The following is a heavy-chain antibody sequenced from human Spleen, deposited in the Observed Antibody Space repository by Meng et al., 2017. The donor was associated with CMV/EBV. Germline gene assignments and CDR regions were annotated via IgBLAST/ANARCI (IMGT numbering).Heavy chain of an antibody. Sequence: GESLKISCEGSGFTFGDYAMHWVRRAPGKGLEWVSLLTWDGGSTFYGDSVKGRFTISRDNSKNSLYLQMNSLRPEDTALYYCARDADGTGWHGAGDYWGQGTLVTVSS. CDR3: ARDADGTGWHGAGDY. CDR1: GFTFGDYA. J-gene: IGHJ4*02. CDR2: LTWDGGST. V-gene: IGHV3-43D*03. D-gene: IGHD6-19*01.